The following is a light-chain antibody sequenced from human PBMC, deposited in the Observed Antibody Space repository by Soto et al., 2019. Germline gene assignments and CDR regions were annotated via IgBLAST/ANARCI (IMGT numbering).Light chain of an antibody. V-gene: IGLV2-14*01. CDR2: EVS. CDR3: SSYTSSSTRV. Sequence: QSALTQPASVSGSPGQSITISCTGTSSDVGGYNYVSWYQQHPGKAPKLMISEVSNRPSGVSNRFSGSKSCNTASLTISGLQAEDEADYYCSSYTSSSTRVFGGGTKLTVL. J-gene: IGLJ3*02. CDR1: SSDVGGYNY.